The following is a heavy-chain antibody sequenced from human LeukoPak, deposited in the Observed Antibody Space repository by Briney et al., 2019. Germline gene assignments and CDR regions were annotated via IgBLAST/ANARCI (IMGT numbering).Heavy chain of an antibody. CDR3: AKHSGSSYYYAVDV. CDR2: ISAYNGNT. D-gene: IGHD3-22*01. V-gene: IGHV1-18*01. Sequence: ASVKVSCKASGYTFTSYGISWVRQAPGQGLEWMGWISAYNGNTNYAQKLQGRVTMTTDTSTSTAYMELRSLRSDDTAVYYCAKHSGSSYYYAVDVWGQGTTVTVSS. J-gene: IGHJ6*02. CDR1: GYTFTSYG.